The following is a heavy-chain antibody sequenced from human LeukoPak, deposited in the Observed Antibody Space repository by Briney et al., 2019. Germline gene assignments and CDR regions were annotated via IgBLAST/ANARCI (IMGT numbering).Heavy chain of an antibody. CDR2: ISGSGGST. J-gene: IGHJ4*02. Sequence: PGGSLRLSCAASGFTFSSYAMSWVRQAPGKGLEWVSAISGSGGSTYYADPVKGRFTISRDKSKNTLYLQMNSLRAEDTAVYYCARDYGDYYFDYWGQGTLVTVSS. CDR1: GFTFSSYA. CDR3: ARDYGDYYFDY. D-gene: IGHD4-17*01. V-gene: IGHV3-23*01.